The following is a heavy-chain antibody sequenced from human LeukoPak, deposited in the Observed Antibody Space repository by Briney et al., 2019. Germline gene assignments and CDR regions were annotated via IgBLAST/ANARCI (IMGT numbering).Heavy chain of an antibody. V-gene: IGHV3-30*18. J-gene: IGHJ3*02. D-gene: IGHD2-15*01. CDR1: GFTFSYYG. Sequence: GGSLRLSCAVSGFTFSYYGMHWVRQAPGKGLEWVAVISYDRSNKYYADSVKGRFTTSRDNSKNTLYLQMNSLRAEDTADYYCAKESPYCSAGSCYAAAFDIWGQGTMVTVSS. CDR2: ISYDRSNK. CDR3: AKESPYCSAGSCYAAAFDI.